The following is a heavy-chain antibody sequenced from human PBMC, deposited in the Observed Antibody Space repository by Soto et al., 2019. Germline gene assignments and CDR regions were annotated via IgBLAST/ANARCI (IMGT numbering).Heavy chain of an antibody. CDR1: GGTFSSYA. CDR3: ATLGQLGDALDFQH. D-gene: IGHD6-6*01. J-gene: IGHJ1*01. V-gene: IGHV1-69*12. CDR2: SIPIFGTA. Sequence: QVQLVQSGAEVKKPGSSVKVSCKASGGTFSSYAISWVRQAPGQGLEWMGGSIPIFGTANYAQKIQGRVTITADESTSTAYMELSSLRSEDTAVYYCATLGQLGDALDFQHWGQGTLVTVSS.